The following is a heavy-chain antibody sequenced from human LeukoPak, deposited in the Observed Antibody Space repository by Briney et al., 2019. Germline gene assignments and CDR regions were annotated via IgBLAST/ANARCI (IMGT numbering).Heavy chain of an antibody. CDR3: ARQEIGLRSFDP. V-gene: IGHV4-59*08. CDR2: IYYSGST. Sequence: SETLSLTCTVSGGSISSYYWSWIRQPPGKGLEWIGYIYYSGSTNYNPSLKSRVTISVDTSKNQFSLNLSSVTAADTAVYYCARQEIGLRSFDPWGQGTPVTVSS. CDR1: GGSISSYY. J-gene: IGHJ5*02. D-gene: IGHD3/OR15-3a*01.